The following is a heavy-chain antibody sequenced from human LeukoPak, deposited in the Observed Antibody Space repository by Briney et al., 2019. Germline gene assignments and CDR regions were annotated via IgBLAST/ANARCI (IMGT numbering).Heavy chain of an antibody. CDR1: GFTFSNAW. V-gene: IGHV3-15*01. J-gene: IGHJ3*02. Sequence: PGGSLRLSCAASGFTFSNAWMSWVRQAPGKGLEWLGRIKSITDGGTTDYAAPVKGRFTISRDDSKNTLYLQMNSLKTEDTAVYYCTLNGDYGNGASDIWGQGTMVTVSS. D-gene: IGHD4-17*01. CDR2: IKSITDGGTT. CDR3: TLNGDYGNGASDI.